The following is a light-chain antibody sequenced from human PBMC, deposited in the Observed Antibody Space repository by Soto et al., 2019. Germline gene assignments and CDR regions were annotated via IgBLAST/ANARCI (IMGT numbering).Light chain of an antibody. J-gene: IGKJ2*01. V-gene: IGKV1-39*01. Sequence: DIQLTQSPSSLSASEGDTVTITCRASHSINSHLNWYQQKSGEAPKFLIYGTSDLHTGVPSRFSGSGSGTDFTLTISSLQPEDCAIYYCQQSYSTPFTFGQRTKLEIK. CDR3: QQSYSTPFT. CDR2: GTS. CDR1: HSINSH.